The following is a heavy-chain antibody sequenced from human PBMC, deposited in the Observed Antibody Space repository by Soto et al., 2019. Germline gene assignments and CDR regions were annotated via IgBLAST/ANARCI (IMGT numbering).Heavy chain of an antibody. CDR2: IYHSGST. CDR1: GVSIRSSNW. V-gene: IGHV4-4*02. Sequence: QVQLQESGPGLVKPSGTLSLTCAVSGVSIRSSNWWSWVRQPPGKGLEWIGEIYHSGSTNYNPSLKSRDTISVDKSKNHFSLSLTSVTAADMAVYYCALSSGASFYWGQGTLVTVSS. D-gene: IGHD2-15*01. CDR3: ALSSGASFY. J-gene: IGHJ4*02.